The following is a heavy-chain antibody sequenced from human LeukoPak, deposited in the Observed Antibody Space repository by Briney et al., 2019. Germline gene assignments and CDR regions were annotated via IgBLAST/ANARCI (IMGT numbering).Heavy chain of an antibody. V-gene: IGHV3-69-1*01. J-gene: IGHJ4*02. CDR1: GFTFTDHP. CDR3: AKDRANWAIDD. Sequence: GGSLRLSCVASGFTFTDHPMNWVRQAPGKGLEWISYIGGDGIAFYADSVKGRFTASKDDARKSMYLRMNSLRVEDTAVYYCAKDRANWAIDDWGQGTQVTVSS. D-gene: IGHD3-16*01. CDR2: IGGDGIA.